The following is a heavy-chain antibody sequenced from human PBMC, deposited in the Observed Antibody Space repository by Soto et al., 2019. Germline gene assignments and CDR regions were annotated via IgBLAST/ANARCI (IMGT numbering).Heavy chain of an antibody. Sequence: SETLSLTCTVSGGSISSYYWSWIRQPPGKGLEWIGYIYYSGSTNYNPSLKSRVTISVDTSKNQFSLKLSSVTAADTAVYYCARLNLRDYYGSGSYNGEFDPWGQGTLVTVSS. CDR3: ARLNLRDYYGSGSYNGEFDP. J-gene: IGHJ5*02. V-gene: IGHV4-59*08. CDR1: GGSISSYY. CDR2: IYYSGST. D-gene: IGHD3-10*01.